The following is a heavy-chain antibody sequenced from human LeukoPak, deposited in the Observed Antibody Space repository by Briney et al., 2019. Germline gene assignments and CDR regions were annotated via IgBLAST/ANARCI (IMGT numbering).Heavy chain of an antibody. CDR2: ISSSGSTI. CDR1: GFTFSDYY. V-gene: IGHV3-11*04. Sequence: GGSLRLSCAASGFTFSDYYMSWIRQAPGQGLEWVSYISSSGSTIYYADSVKGRFTISRDNAKNSLYLQMNSLRAEDTAVYYCSAGHYYYYMDVWGKGTTVTVSS. CDR3: SAGHYYYYMDV. J-gene: IGHJ6*03. D-gene: IGHD6-13*01.